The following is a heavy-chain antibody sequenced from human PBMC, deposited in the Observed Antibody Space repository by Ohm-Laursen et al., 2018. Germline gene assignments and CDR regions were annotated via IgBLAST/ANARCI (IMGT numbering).Heavy chain of an antibody. D-gene: IGHD6-13*01. J-gene: IGHJ1*01. CDR2: IYYRGST. CDR3: ARGARGIAHYQH. V-gene: IGHV4-38-2*01. CDR1: GFTFSSYG. Sequence: LRLSCAASGFTFSSYGMSWARQPPGKGLEWIGTIYYRGSTYYSPSLKSRVTISVDTSKNQFSLKLSSVTAADTAVYYCARGARGIAHYQHWGQGTLVTVSS.